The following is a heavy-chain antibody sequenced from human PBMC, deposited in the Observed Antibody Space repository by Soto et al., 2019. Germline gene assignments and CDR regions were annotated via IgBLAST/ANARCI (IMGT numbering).Heavy chain of an antibody. Sequence: GGSLRLSCAASGFTFSDYYMSWIRQAPGKGLEWVSYISSSGSTIYYADSVKGRFTISRDNAKNSLYLQMNSLRAEDTAMYYCARDLRDGGNYYYYGMDVWGQGTTVTVSS. CDR1: GFTFSDYY. V-gene: IGHV3-11*01. CDR2: ISSSGSTI. J-gene: IGHJ6*02. D-gene: IGHD2-15*01. CDR3: ARDLRDGGNYYYYGMDV.